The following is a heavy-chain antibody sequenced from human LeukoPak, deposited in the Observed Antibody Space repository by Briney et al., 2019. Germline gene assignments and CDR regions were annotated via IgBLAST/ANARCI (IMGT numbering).Heavy chain of an antibody. CDR1: GFTFGNYW. D-gene: IGHD3-10*02. J-gene: IGHJ6*04. V-gene: IGHV3-74*01. CDR2: ITTDESST. CDR3: AELGITMIGGV. Sequence: GGSLRLSCAASGFTFGNYWLHWVRQPPGKGLIWVSRITTDESSTHYTASVNGRFTISRDNAKSTVYLQMNSLTPEDTAVYYCAELGITMIGGVWGKGTTVTISS.